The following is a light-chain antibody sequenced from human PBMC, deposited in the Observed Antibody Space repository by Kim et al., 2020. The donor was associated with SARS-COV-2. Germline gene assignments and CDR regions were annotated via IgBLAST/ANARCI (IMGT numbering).Light chain of an antibody. V-gene: IGLV2-14*04. CDR2: DVT. Sequence: RSITISCTGTSSDIGGYNSVSWYQQHPGKAPKLMIYDVTERPSGVSNRFSGSKSGNTASLTISGLQAEDEADYYCSSYTSTTTLIFGGGTQLTVL. CDR3: SSYTSTTTLI. CDR1: SSDIGGYNS. J-gene: IGLJ2*01.